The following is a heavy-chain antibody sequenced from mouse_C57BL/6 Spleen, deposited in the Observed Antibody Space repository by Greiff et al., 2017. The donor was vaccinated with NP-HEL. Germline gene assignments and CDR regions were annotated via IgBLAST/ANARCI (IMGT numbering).Heavy chain of an antibody. CDR1: GYTFTDYN. J-gene: IGHJ3*01. V-gene: IGHV1-18*01. CDR2: INPNNGGT. Sequence: EVQRVESGPELVKPGASVKIPCKASGYTFTDYNMDWVKQSHGKSLEWIGDINPNNGGTIYNQKFKGKATLTVDKSSSTAYMELRSLTSEDTAVYYCASHYYGSSYAWFAYWGQGTLVTVSA. D-gene: IGHD1-1*01. CDR3: ASHYYGSSYAWFAY.